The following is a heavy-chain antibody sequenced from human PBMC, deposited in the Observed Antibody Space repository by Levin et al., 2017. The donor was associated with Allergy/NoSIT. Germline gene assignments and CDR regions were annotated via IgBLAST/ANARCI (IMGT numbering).Heavy chain of an antibody. D-gene: IGHD1-26*01. CDR1: GFTVSSNY. Sequence: GESLKISCAASGFTVSSNYMSWVRQAPGKGLEWVSLIYRGGSTYYADSVKGRFTISRDNSKNTLYLQMDSLRAEDTAVYYCARVVGTTTRSLFSSGTFDYWGQGTLVTVSS. CDR2: IYRGGST. V-gene: IGHV3-53*01. J-gene: IGHJ4*02. CDR3: ARVVGTTTRSLFSSGTFDY.